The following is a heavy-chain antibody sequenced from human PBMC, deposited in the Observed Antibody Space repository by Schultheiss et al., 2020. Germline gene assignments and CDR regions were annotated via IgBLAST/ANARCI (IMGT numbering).Heavy chain of an antibody. J-gene: IGHJ3*02. Sequence: SETLSLTCTVSGGSVSSGSYYWSWIRQPPGKGLEWIGYIYYSGSTNYNPSLKSRVTISVDTSKNQFSLKLSSVTAADTAVYYCASPYGDYEGFDIWGQGTMVTVSS. CDR1: GGSVSSGSYY. D-gene: IGHD4-17*01. CDR3: ASPYGDYEGFDI. CDR2: IYYSGST. V-gene: IGHV4-61*01.